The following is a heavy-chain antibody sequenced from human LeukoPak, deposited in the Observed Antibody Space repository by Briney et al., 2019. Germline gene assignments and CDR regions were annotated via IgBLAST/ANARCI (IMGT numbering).Heavy chain of an antibody. V-gene: IGHV1-2*02. CDR3: ARRGRRYPMDWFDP. D-gene: IGHD4-17*01. CDR1: GYTFTGYY. J-gene: IGHJ5*02. CDR2: INPNSGGT. Sequence: ASVKVSCEASGYTFTGYYMHWVRQAPGQGLEWMGWINPNSGGTNYAQKFQGRVTMTRDTSISTAYMELSRLRSDDTAVYYCARRGRRYPMDWFDPWGQGTLVTVSS.